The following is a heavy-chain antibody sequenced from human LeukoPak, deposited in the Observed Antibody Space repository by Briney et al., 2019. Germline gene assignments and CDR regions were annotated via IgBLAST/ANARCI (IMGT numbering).Heavy chain of an antibody. CDR1: GFTFSSYA. V-gene: IGHV3-30-3*01. J-gene: IGHJ3*01. Sequence: GGSLRLSCAASGFTFSSYAMHWVRQAPGKGLEWVAVISYDGSNKYYADSVKGRFTISRDNSKNTLYLQMNSLRAEDTAVYYCARFPRSGSYSAPDAFDVWGQGTMVTVSS. D-gene: IGHD1-26*01. CDR3: ARFPRSGSYSAPDAFDV. CDR2: ISYDGSNK.